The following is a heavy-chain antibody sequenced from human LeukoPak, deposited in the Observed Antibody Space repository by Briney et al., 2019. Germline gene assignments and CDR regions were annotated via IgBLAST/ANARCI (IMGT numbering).Heavy chain of an antibody. V-gene: IGHV3-21*04. D-gene: IGHD3-22*01. Sequence: GGSLRLSCAASGFTFSSYSMNWVRQAPGKGLEWVSSISSSSSYIYYADSVKGRFTISRDNAKNSLYLQMNSLRAEDTAVYYCAKDPGDYYDSSGYLNALDYWGQGTLVTVSS. CDR3: AKDPGDYYDSSGYLNALDY. CDR1: GFTFSSYS. J-gene: IGHJ4*02. CDR2: ISSSSSYI.